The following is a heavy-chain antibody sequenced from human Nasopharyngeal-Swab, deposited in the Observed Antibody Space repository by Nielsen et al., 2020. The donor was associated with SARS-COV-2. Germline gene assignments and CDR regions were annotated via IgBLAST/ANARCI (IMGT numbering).Heavy chain of an antibody. CDR1: GFTFSSYW. D-gene: IGHD3-3*01. V-gene: IGHV3-7*01. CDR2: IKQDGSEK. CDR3: ARDRNGFIYYYYGMDV. J-gene: IGHJ6*02. Sequence: GESLKISCAASGFTFSSYWMSWVRQAPGKRLEWVANIKQDGSEKYYVDSVKGRFTISRDNAKNSLYLQMNSLRAEDTAVYYCARDRNGFIYYYYGMDVWGQGTTVTVSS.